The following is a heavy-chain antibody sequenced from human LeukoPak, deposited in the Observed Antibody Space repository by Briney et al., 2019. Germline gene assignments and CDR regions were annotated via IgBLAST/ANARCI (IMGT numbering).Heavy chain of an antibody. J-gene: IGHJ3*02. CDR1: GFTFSTYG. D-gene: IGHD3-22*01. V-gene: IGHV3-23*01. CDR3: ATRSGYYVVGAFDI. Sequence: GGSLRLSCAASGFTFSTYGMTWVRQAPGKGLEWVSSISGSGGSTYYADSVKGRVTVSRDNSKNTLYLQMNSLRAEDTAVYYCATRSGYYVVGAFDIWGQGTMVTVSS. CDR2: ISGSGGST.